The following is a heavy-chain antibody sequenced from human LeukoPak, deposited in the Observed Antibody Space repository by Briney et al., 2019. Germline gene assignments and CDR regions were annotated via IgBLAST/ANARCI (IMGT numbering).Heavy chain of an antibody. D-gene: IGHD4-23*01. V-gene: IGHV3-7*01. J-gene: IGHJ4*02. Sequence: PGGSLRLSCAASGFPFTDYWMIWVRQAPGKRPEWVGNINQGGSETNYEDSVKGRFSISRDNAKTSLYLEMNSLRAEDTAVYYCATDRKVGTWDPRFDYWGQGALVTVSS. CDR1: GFPFTDYW. CDR3: ATDRKVGTWDPRFDY. CDR2: INQGGSET.